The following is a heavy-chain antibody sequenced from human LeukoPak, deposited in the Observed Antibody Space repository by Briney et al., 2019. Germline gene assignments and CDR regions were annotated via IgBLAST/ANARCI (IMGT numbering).Heavy chain of an antibody. CDR2: IVYDGSKK. J-gene: IGHJ6*02. V-gene: IGHV3-30*03. CDR3: ARKVVPATYYGMDV. Sequence: GSSLRLSCEASGFTFSRYGIHWVRQAPGKGLESVAVIVYDGSKKYYADSVKGRFTISRDNSKNTLYLQMNSLRVEDTAVYYCARKVVPATYYGMDVWGQGTTVTVSS. CDR1: GFTFSRYG. D-gene: IGHD2-2*01.